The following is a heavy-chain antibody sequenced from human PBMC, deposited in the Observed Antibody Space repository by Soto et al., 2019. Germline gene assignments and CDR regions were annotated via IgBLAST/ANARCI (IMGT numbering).Heavy chain of an antibody. CDR1: GYTFTRSG. Sequence: QVQLMQSGGEVKKPGASVKVSCKASGYTFTRSGVSWVRQAPGQGLEWMGWISGYNGNTKYEQKFQDRIIMTTDTSTSTAYMELRRLRSDDTAVYDCARAGEVPYYYYGMDVWGQGTTLIVSS. D-gene: IGHD3-10*01. J-gene: IGHJ6*02. CDR2: ISGYNGNT. CDR3: ARAGEVPYYYYGMDV. V-gene: IGHV1-18*01.